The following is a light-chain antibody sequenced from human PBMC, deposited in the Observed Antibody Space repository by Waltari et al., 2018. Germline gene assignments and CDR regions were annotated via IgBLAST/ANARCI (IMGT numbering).Light chain of an antibody. J-gene: IGKJ4*01. Sequence: MIQSPSSLSASVGDRVTMTCRASEYISKSLAWYQQIPGRAPDLLVYDVSKLKSGVPSRFSGSGSGTDYSLTISSLQPEDFATYYCQQYYSSPLTFGGGTRVEV. CDR3: QQYYSSPLT. CDR2: DVS. CDR1: EYISKS. V-gene: IGKV1-NL1*01.